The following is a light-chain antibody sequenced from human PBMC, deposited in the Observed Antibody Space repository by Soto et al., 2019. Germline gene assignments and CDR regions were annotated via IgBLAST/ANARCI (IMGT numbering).Light chain of an antibody. J-gene: IGKJ1*01. Sequence: EIVLTQSPGSLSLSPGERATLSCRASQSVDSSFFAWYQQKPGQAPRLLIYGASNRATGIPDRFSGRGSGTDFTLTITILEPEGFAVYYCQQYVSSVTFGQGTKVEIK. V-gene: IGKV3-20*01. CDR2: GAS. CDR3: QQYVSSVT. CDR1: QSVDSSF.